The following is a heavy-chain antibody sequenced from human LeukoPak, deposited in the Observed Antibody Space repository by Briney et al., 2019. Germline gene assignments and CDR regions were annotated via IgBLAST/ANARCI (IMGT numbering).Heavy chain of an antibody. CDR3: ARRGDGYKPFDY. J-gene: IGHJ4*02. CDR2: INPNSGGT. CDR1: GYTFTGYY. Sequence: ASVKVSCKASGYTFTGYYMHWVRQAPGQGLEWMRWINPNSGGTNYAQKFQGRVTMTGDTSISTAYMELSRLRSDDTAVYYCARRGDGYKPFDYWGQGTLVTVSS. V-gene: IGHV1-2*02. D-gene: IGHD5-24*01.